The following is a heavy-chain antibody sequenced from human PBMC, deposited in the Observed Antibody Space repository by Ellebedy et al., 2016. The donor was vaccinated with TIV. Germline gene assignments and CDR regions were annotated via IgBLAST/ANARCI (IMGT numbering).Heavy chain of an antibody. D-gene: IGHD4-23*01. V-gene: IGHV4-39*01. J-gene: IGHJ4*02. CDR1: GASINSDTYS. Sequence: SETLSLXCAVSGASINSDTYSWGWLRQIPGKGLEWIGNTYYSGSTNYNPSLKSRVTISIDRSMTQFSLKVPSVTAADTGVYYCARGNRGNSGLDYWGQGTLVTVSS. CDR3: ARGNRGNSGLDY. CDR2: TYYSGST.